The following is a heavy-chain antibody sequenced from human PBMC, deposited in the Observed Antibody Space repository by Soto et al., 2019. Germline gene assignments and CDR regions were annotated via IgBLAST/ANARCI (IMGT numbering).Heavy chain of an antibody. CDR1: GGSISSGGYY. D-gene: IGHD3-10*01. CDR2: IYYSGST. V-gene: IGHV4-31*03. CDR3: ARDSTMVRGVTRPSYYYYGMDV. J-gene: IGHJ6*02. Sequence: QVQLQESGPGLVKPSQTLSLTCTVSGGSISSGGYYWSWIRQHPGKGLEWIGYIYYSGSTYYNPSLKSRVTISVDTSKKQFSLKLSSVTAADTAVYYCARDSTMVRGVTRPSYYYYGMDVWGQGTTVTVSS.